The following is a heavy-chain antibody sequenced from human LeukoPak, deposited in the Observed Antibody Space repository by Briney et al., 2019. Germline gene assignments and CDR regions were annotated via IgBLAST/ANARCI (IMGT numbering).Heavy chain of an antibody. D-gene: IGHD2-2*01. Sequence: ASVKVSCKASGYTFTRFGISWVRQAPGQGLEWMGWISGYNDNPHYAQSFQGRVTMTTDTSSSTAYMELRSLGFDDTAVYYCARVGRDCRDTRCTWSDWLDPWGQGTLVTVSS. J-gene: IGHJ5*02. CDR3: ARVGRDCRDTRCTWSDWLDP. CDR2: ISGYNDNP. CDR1: GYTFTRFG. V-gene: IGHV1-18*01.